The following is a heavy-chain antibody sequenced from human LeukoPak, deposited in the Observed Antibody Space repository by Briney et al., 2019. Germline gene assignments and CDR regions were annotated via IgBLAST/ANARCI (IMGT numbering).Heavy chain of an antibody. J-gene: IGHJ4*02. D-gene: IGHD3-16*02. CDR2: ISPNCGGT. CDR1: GYTFTGYY. V-gene: IGHV1-2*02. CDR3: ARDRYDYVWGSYRFDY. Sequence: ASVKASCKASGYTFTGYYMHWVRQAPGHGLEWMGWISPNCGGTLYAQKFQGRVTMPRHSSISTAYMELSRLRSDHTAVYYCARDRYDYVWGSYRFDYWGQGTLVTVSS.